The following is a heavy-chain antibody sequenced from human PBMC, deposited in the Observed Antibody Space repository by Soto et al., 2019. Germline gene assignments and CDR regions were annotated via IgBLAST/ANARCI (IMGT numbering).Heavy chain of an antibody. D-gene: IGHD3-3*01. CDR2: IKSKTDGGTT. Sequence: PGGSLRLSCAASGFTFSNAWMNWVRQAPGKGLEWVGRIKSKTDGGTTDYAAPVKGRFTISRDDSKNTLYLQMNSLKTEDTAVYYCTTGYYDFWSGYYYYGMDVWGQGTTVTVSS. V-gene: IGHV3-15*07. CDR1: GFTFSNAW. J-gene: IGHJ6*02. CDR3: TTGYYDFWSGYYYYGMDV.